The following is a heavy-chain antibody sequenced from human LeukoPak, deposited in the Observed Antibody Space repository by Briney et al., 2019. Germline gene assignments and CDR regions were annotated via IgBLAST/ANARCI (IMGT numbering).Heavy chain of an antibody. V-gene: IGHV1-2*02. CDR1: GYTFSGYY. J-gene: IGHJ5*02. CDR2: INPNNGVT. D-gene: IGHD3-10*01. CDR3: ARGAVIRITMVRGVMRGWFDP. Sequence: ASVKVSCKASGYTFSGYYMHWVRQAPGQGPEWMGKINPNNGVTSYAPNFQGRVTLTRDTSINTAYLELSRLRSDDTAVYYCARGAVIRITMVRGVMRGWFDPWGQGTKVTVSS.